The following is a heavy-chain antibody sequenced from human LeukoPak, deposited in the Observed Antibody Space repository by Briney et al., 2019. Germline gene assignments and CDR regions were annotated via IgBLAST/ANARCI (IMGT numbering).Heavy chain of an antibody. D-gene: IGHD6-13*01. CDR1: GGSISSSSYY. V-gene: IGHV4-39*07. J-gene: IGHJ4*02. CDR2: IYYSGST. Sequence: PSETLSLTCTVSGGSISSSSYYWGWIRQPPGKGLEWIGSIYYSGSTYYNPSLKSRVTISVDTSKNQFSLKLSSVTAADTAVYYCAVHSSSWFSFKVNPEYYFDYWGQGTLVTVSS. CDR3: AVHSSSWFSFKVNPEYYFDY.